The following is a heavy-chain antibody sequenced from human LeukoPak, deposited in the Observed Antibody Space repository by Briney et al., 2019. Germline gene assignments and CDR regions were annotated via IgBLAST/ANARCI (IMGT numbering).Heavy chain of an antibody. J-gene: IGHJ4*02. CDR1: GFTFSSYG. CDR2: ISYDGSNK. CDR3: AKDPSLVGGSGYFDY. V-gene: IGHV3-30*18. D-gene: IGHD3-22*01. Sequence: GRSLRLSCAASGFTFSSYGMHWVRQAPGKGPEWVAVISYDGSNKYYADSVKGRFTISRDNSKNTLYLQMNSLRAEDTAVYYCAKDPSLVGGSGYFDYWGQGTLVTVSS.